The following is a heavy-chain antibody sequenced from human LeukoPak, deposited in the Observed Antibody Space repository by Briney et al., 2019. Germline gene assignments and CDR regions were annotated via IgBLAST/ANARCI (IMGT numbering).Heavy chain of an antibody. Sequence: GGSLRLSCAASGFTFSSYSMNWVRQAPGKGLEWVSSISSSSSYICYADSVKGRFTISRDNTMNSLFLQMNSLRAEDTAVYYCAPALSLYDYIYFDYWGQGTLVTVSS. CDR3: APALSLYDYIYFDY. CDR2: ISSSSSYI. J-gene: IGHJ4*02. CDR1: GFTFSSYS. V-gene: IGHV3-21*01. D-gene: IGHD5-12*01.